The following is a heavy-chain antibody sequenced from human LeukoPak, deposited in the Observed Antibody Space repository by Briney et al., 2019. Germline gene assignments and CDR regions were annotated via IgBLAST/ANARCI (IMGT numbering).Heavy chain of an antibody. CDR3: AKAAGRGYDDSSGYYRY. CDR1: GFTFSSYT. CDR2: ISGSGGST. J-gene: IGHJ4*02. D-gene: IGHD3-22*01. Sequence: GGSLRLSCAASGFTFSSYTMSWVRQAPGKGLEWVSAISGSGGSTYYEDSVKGRFNISRDNSKNTLYLQMNRLRAEDTAVYYCAKAAGRGYDDSSGYYRYWGQGTLVTVSS. V-gene: IGHV3-23*01.